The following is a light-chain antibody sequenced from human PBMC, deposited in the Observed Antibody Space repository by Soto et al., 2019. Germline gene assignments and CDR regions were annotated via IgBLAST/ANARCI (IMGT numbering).Light chain of an antibody. CDR1: SSDVGGYNY. CDR3: YSYAGSDTLV. CDR2: DVS. V-gene: IGLV2-11*01. Sequence: QSALTQPRSVSGSPGQSVTISCTGTSSDVGGYNYVSWYQQHPGKAPKLMIYDVSERPSGVPDRFSSSKSGNTASLTISGLQAEDEADYYCYSYAGSDTLVFGGGTKLTVL. J-gene: IGLJ3*02.